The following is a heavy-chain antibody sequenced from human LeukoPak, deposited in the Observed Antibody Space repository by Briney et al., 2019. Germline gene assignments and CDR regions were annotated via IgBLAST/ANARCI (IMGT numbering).Heavy chain of an antibody. D-gene: IGHD4-17*01. CDR3: ARGSDGDAKGIDY. CDR2: IYYSGST. CDR1: GGSISSVDYS. J-gene: IGHJ4*02. Sequence: SETLSLTCTVSGGSISSVDYSWSWIRQPPGKGLELIAYIYYSGSTYYNPSLKSRVTISVDTSKNQFSLKLSSVTAADTAVYYCARGSDGDAKGIDYWGQGTLVTVSS. V-gene: IGHV4-30-4*01.